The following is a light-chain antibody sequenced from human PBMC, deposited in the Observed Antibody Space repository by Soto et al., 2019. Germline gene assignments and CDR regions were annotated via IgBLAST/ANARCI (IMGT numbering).Light chain of an antibody. CDR1: SSNIGSNY. J-gene: IGLJ2*01. CDR2: RNN. CDR3: GGWDDSLSGPV. V-gene: IGLV1-47*01. Sequence: QSVLTQPPSASGTPGQRVNISCSGSSSNIGSNYVYWYRQFPGTAPKLLIQRNNQRPSGVPARFSGSKSGTSASLAISGLRSEDEADYYCGGWDDSLSGPVSGGGTKLTVL.